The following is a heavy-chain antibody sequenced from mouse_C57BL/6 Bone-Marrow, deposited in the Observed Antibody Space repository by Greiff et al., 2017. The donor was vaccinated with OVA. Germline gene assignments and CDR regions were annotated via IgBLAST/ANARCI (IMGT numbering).Heavy chain of an antibody. D-gene: IGHD1-1*01. CDR1: GFTFSDYG. CDR3: ARRDYYGSRWYFDV. V-gene: IGHV5-17*01. Sequence: EVMLVESGGGLVKPGGSLKLSCAASGFTFSDYGMHWVRQAPEKGLEWVAYISSGSSTIYYADTVKGRFTISRDNAKNTLFLQMTSLRSEDTAMYYCARRDYYGSRWYFDVWGTGTTVTVSS. J-gene: IGHJ1*03. CDR2: ISSGSSTI.